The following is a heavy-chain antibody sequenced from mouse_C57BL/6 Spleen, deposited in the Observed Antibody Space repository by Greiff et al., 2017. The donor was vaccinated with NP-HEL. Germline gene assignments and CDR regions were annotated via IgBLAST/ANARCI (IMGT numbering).Heavy chain of an antibody. CDR3: ARYYGSSYGYAMDY. CDR2: ISSGCSTI. J-gene: IGHJ4*01. Sequence: EVQGVESGGGLVKPGGSLKLSCAASGFTFSDYGMHWVRQAPEKGLEWVAYISSGCSTIYYADTVTGRFTISRDKAKNTLLLQMTSLRSEDTAMYYCARYYGSSYGYAMDYWGQGTSVTVSS. CDR1: GFTFSDYG. D-gene: IGHD1-1*01. V-gene: IGHV5-17*01.